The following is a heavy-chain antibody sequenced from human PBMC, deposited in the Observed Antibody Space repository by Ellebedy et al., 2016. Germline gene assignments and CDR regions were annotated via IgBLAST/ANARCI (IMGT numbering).Heavy chain of an antibody. Sequence: GESLKISXAASGFTFSSYSMNWVRQAPGKGLEWVSYISSSSSTIYYADSVKGRFTISRDNAKNSLYLQMNSLRAEDTAVYYCASILWWRWGQGTLVTVSS. V-gene: IGHV3-48*04. CDR2: ISSSSSTI. J-gene: IGHJ4*02. CDR1: GFTFSSYS. D-gene: IGHD2-21*01. CDR3: ASILWWR.